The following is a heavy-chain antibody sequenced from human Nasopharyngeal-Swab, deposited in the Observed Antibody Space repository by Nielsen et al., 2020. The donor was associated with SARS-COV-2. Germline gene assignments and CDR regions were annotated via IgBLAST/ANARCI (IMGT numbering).Heavy chain of an antibody. CDR3: ARDLGDSSGYFSFNYYYYGMDV. V-gene: IGHV1-3*01. CDR2: INAGNGNT. CDR1: GYTFTSYA. Sequence: ASVKVSCKASGYTFTSYAMHWVRQAPGQRLEWMGWINAGNGNTKYSQKFQGRVTITRDTSASTAYMELSSLRSEDTAVYYCARDLGDSSGYFSFNYYYYGMDVWGQGTTVTVSS. J-gene: IGHJ6*02. D-gene: IGHD3-22*01.